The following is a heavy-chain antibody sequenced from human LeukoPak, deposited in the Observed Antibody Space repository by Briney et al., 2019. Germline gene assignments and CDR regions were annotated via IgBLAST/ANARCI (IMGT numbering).Heavy chain of an antibody. D-gene: IGHD1-26*01. V-gene: IGHV4-39*07. J-gene: IGHJ4*02. CDR1: GGSISRSSYY. Sequence: PSETLSLTCTVSGGSISRSSYYWGWIRQPPGKGLEWIGSIYYSGSTYYNPSLKSRVTISVDTSKNQFSLKLSSVTAADTAVYYCARDPPHYSGSAFDYWGQGTLVTVSS. CDR2: IYYSGST. CDR3: ARDPPHYSGSAFDY.